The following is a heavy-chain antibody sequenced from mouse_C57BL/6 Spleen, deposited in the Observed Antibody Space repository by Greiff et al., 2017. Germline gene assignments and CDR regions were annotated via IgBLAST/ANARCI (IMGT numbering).Heavy chain of an antibody. J-gene: IGHJ2*01. D-gene: IGHD3-2*02. Sequence: VKLQQPGAELVRPGSSVKLSCKASGYTFTSYWMHWVKQRPIQGLEWIGNIDPSDSETHYNQKFKDKATLTVDKSSSTAYMQLSSLTSEDSAVYYCARGSSGSYFDYWGQGTTLTVSS. CDR2: IDPSDSET. V-gene: IGHV1-52*01. CDR1: GYTFTSYW. CDR3: ARGSSGSYFDY.